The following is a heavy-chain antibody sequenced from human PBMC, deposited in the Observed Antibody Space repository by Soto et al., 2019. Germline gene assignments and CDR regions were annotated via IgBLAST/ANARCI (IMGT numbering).Heavy chain of an antibody. J-gene: IGHJ5*02. V-gene: IGHV3-21*04. CDR2: ISGSFSSI. CDR1: GFTFSRHA. Sequence: PGGSLRLSCAASGFTFSRHAMLWVRQVPGKGLEWVSSISGSFSSIYYADSVKGRFTTSRDNAKNSLYLQMNSLRAEDTAMYFCARDPFGGGVSEWFGLRGQGTLVTVSS. CDR3: ARDPFGGGVSEWFGL. D-gene: IGHD3-16*01.